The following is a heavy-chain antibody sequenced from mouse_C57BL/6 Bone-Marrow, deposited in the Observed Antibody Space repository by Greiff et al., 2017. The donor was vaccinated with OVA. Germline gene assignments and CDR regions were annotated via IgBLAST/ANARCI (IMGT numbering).Heavy chain of an antibody. CDR1: GSTFTSSG. CDR2: IYPRSGNT. V-gene: IGHV1-81*01. Sequence: QVQLQQSGAELARPGASVKLSCKASGSTFTSSGISWVKQRTGQGLEWIGEIYPRSGNTYYNEKFKGKATLAADKSSSTAYMELRSLTSEDSAVYVCARDDYDGAWFAYWGQGTLVTVSA. J-gene: IGHJ3*01. D-gene: IGHD2-4*01. CDR3: ARDDYDGAWFAY.